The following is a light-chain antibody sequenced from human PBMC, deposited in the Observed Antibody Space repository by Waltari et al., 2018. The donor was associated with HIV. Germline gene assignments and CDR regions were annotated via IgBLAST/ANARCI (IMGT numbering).Light chain of an antibody. J-gene: IGLJ2*01. V-gene: IGLV3-21*02. Sequence: SYVLTQPPSVSVPPGQTARITCGGNKIGNKSVHWYQQKPGQAPVLVVNDDSDRPSGIPERFSGSNSGNTATLTISRVEAGDEADYFCQVWDSSSDLVVFGGGTKLTVL. CDR1: KIGNKS. CDR3: QVWDSSSDLVV. CDR2: DDS.